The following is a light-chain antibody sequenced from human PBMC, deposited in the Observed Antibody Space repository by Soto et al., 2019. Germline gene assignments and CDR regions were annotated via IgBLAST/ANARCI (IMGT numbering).Light chain of an antibody. V-gene: IGKV1-5*03. J-gene: IGKJ1*01. Sequence: DIQMTQSPSTLSASVGDRVTITCRASQSISSWLAWYQQKPGEAPKVLIHKASSLESGVPSRFSGSGSGTEFTLTISSLQPDDFATYYCLQYNSYSWTFGQGTKVEIK. CDR1: QSISSW. CDR3: LQYNSYSWT. CDR2: KAS.